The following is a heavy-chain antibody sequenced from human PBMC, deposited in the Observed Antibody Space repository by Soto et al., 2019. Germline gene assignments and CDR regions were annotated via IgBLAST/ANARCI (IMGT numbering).Heavy chain of an antibody. CDR2: IIPIFGTA. CDR1: GGTFSSYA. Sequence: SVKVSCKASGGTFSSYAISWVRQAPGQGLEWMGGIIPIFGTANYAQKFQGRVTITADESTSTAYMELSSLRSEDTAVYYCARRENTMVRGVIILYYYGMDVWGQGTTVTVSS. J-gene: IGHJ6*02. V-gene: IGHV1-69*13. D-gene: IGHD3-10*01. CDR3: ARRENTMVRGVIILYYYGMDV.